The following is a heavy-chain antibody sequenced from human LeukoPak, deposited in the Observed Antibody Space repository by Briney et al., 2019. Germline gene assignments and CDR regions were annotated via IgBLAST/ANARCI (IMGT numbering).Heavy chain of an antibody. CDR2: IYSDGST. CDR1: GFAVSTNY. CDR3: ARDQRSESYYPWGWFDP. D-gene: IGHD1-26*01. V-gene: IGHV3-66*02. J-gene: IGHJ5*02. Sequence: GGSLRLSCVASGFAVSTNYLSWVRQAPGKGLEWVSVIYSDGSTYYTDFVKGRFTISRDNSKNTLYLQVNSLRPEDTAVYYCARDQRSESYYPWGWFDPWGQGTLVTVSS.